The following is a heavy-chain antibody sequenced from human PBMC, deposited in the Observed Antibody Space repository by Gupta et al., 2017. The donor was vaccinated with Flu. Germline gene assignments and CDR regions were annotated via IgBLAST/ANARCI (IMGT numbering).Heavy chain of an antibody. CDR3: ARDGTANFFYYTIDV. V-gene: IGHV3-48*01. CDR1: GFTFGRYT. Sequence: ELRLVESGGGLARRGGSLRRSCAASGFTFGRYTMIWVRQAPGKGLEWVSSITESATGYYADSVRGRFTVSRDNARNSVSLHMTSLTAEDTAVYYCARDGTANFFYYTIDVWGQGTTVTVSS. D-gene: IGHD3-3*01. J-gene: IGHJ6*02. CDR2: ITESATG.